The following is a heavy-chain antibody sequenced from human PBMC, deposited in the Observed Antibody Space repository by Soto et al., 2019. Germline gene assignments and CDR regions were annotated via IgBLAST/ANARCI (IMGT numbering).Heavy chain of an antibody. J-gene: IGHJ6*02. CDR2: IIPIFGTA. CDR1: GGTFSSYA. CDR3: ARGLSSSWYRDYYYGMDV. Sequence: AVKFSFQASGGTFSSYAISWVRQAPGQGLEWMGGIIPIFGTANYAQKFQGRVTITADESTSTAYMELSSLRSEDTAVYYCARGLSSSWYRDYYYGMDVWGQGTTVTV. V-gene: IGHV1-69*13. D-gene: IGHD6-13*01.